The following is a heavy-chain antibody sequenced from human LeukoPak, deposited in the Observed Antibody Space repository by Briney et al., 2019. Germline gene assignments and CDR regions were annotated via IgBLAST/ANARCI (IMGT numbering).Heavy chain of an antibody. J-gene: IGHJ4*02. CDR1: GFDFSSNW. CDR3: VKGYGSSWFFDY. D-gene: IGHD6-13*01. V-gene: IGHV3-74*01. Sequence: GGSLRLSCAASGFDFSSNWMHWVRHAPGQGLVWVSRIKGDGISTNYADSVKGRFTISRDNSKNTLYLQMSSLRAEDTAVYYCVKGYGSSWFFDYWGQGTLVTVSS. CDR2: IKGDGIST.